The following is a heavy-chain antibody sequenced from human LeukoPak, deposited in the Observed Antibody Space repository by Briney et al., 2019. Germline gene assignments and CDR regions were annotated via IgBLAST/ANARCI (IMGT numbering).Heavy chain of an antibody. V-gene: IGHV4-61*02. CDR1: GGSISSGSYY. CDR2: IYTSGST. J-gene: IGHJ3*02. Sequence: SETLSLTCTVSGGSISSGSYYWSWIRQPAGKGLEWIGRIYTSGSTNYNPSLKSRVTISVDTSKNQFSLKLSSATAADTAVYYCAREMAERYYDILTGYYTRDAFDIWGQGTMVTVSS. D-gene: IGHD3-9*01. CDR3: AREMAERYYDILTGYYTRDAFDI.